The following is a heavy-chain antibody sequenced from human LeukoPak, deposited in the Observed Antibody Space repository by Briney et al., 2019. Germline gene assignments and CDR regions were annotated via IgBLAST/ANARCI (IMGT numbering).Heavy chain of an antibody. V-gene: IGHV4-59*01. CDR2: IYYSGST. CDR3: ARANVLRYFDWFPGGMDV. CDR1: GGSISSYY. J-gene: IGHJ6*02. D-gene: IGHD3-9*01. Sequence: SEALSLTCTVSGGSISSYYWSWIRQPPGKGLEWIGYIYYSGSTNYNPSLKSRVTISVDTSKNQFSLKLSSVTAADTAVYYCARANVLRYFDWFPGGMDVWGQGTTVTVSS.